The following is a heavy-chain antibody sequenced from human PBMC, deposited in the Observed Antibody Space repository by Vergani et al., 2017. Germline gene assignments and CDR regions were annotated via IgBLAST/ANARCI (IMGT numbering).Heavy chain of an antibody. J-gene: IGHJ3*02. Sequence: VQLVESGGGLVKPGGSLRLSCAAPGFTFSDYYMSWIRQAPGKGLEWVGRIRNKANDYTTQYAASVKGKFTISRDDSKSYLYLQMNSLQTEDTALYDCVRVKGANWNDHLYDIWGQGTLVTVSS. CDR3: VRVKGANWNDHLYDI. CDR2: IRNKANDYTT. V-gene: IGHV3-72*01. CDR1: GFTFSDYY. D-gene: IGHD1-1*01.